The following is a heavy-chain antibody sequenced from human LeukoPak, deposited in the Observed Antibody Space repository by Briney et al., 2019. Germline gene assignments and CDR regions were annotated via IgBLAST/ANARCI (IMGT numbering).Heavy chain of an antibody. D-gene: IGHD3-10*01. Sequence: PGGSLRLSCAASGFTFGDNAMHWVRQAPGKGLEWVSLISGDGGTIYYADSVKGRFTISRDNSKNSLYLQMNSLRTEDTALYYCAKDQFGSGSYSLGGMDVWGQGTTVTVSS. CDR2: ISGDGGTI. J-gene: IGHJ6*02. CDR3: AKDQFGSGSYSLGGMDV. CDR1: GFTFGDNA. V-gene: IGHV3-43*02.